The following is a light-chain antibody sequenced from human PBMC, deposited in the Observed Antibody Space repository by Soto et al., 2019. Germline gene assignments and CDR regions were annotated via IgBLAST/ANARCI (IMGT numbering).Light chain of an antibody. CDR2: KAS. J-gene: IGKJ1*01. CDR1: QSISSW. V-gene: IGKV1-5*03. Sequence: DIKMTQSPSTLSASVGDRVTLTCRASQSISSWLAWYQQKPGKAPKLLIYKASSLESGVPSRFSGSGSGTEFTLTISSLQPDDFATYYCQQYNSYWRTFGQGTKVDIK. CDR3: QQYNSYWRT.